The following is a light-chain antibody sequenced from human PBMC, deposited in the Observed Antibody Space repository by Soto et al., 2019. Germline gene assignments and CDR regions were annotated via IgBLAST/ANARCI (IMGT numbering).Light chain of an antibody. V-gene: IGKV3-20*01. J-gene: IGKJ5*01. Sequence: EIVLTQSPGTLSFSPGERSILSCRSSQSVDNNYLAWLQQKAGQAPRLLIYGASSRATGIPDRFSGSGSGTDFTLTINSLEPEDFAVYYCQQYGRSPPITFGQGTRLENK. CDR3: QQYGRSPPIT. CDR2: GAS. CDR1: QSVDNNY.